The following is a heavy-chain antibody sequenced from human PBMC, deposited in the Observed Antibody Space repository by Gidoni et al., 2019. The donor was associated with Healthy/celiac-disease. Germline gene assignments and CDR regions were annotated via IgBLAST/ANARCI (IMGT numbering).Heavy chain of an antibody. D-gene: IGHD3-3*01. CDR1: GVTFSSYA. Sequence: QVQLVQSGAEVKKPGSSVKVSCKASGVTFSSYAISWVRQATGQGLEWMGGIIPIFGTANYAQKFQGRVTITADESTSTAYMELSSLRSEDTAVYYCARIILEWLLDKYYYYYMDVWGKGTTVTVPS. J-gene: IGHJ6*03. V-gene: IGHV1-69*01. CDR2: IIPIFGTA. CDR3: ARIILEWLLDKYYYYYMDV.